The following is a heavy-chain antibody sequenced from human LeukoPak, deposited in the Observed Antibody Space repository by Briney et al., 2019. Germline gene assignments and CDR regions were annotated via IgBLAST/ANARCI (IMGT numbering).Heavy chain of an antibody. V-gene: IGHV4-31*03. D-gene: IGHD6-13*01. CDR1: GGSISRGGYY. J-gene: IGHJ4*02. Sequence: KSSETLSLTCTVSGGSISRGGYYWSWIRQHPGKGLEWFGYIYYSGTTYYNPSLKSRVTISVDTSMNQFSLKLSSVNSADTAGYCCARCYGSSWYGDWGQGTLVTVSS. CDR2: IYYSGTT. CDR3: ARCYGSSWYGD.